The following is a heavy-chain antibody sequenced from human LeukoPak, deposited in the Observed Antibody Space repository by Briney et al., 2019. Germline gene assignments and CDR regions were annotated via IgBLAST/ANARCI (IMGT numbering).Heavy chain of an antibody. Sequence: GASVKVSCKASGYTFTSYGVSWVRQAPGQGLEWMGCISAYNGNTNYAQKLQVRVTMTTDTSTSTAYMELRSLRSDDTAVYYCARVDPIVVVVAATPSYYYYMDVWGKGTTVTVSS. CDR3: ARVDPIVVVVAATPSYYYYMDV. V-gene: IGHV1-18*01. CDR1: GYTFTSYG. J-gene: IGHJ6*03. D-gene: IGHD2-15*01. CDR2: ISAYNGNT.